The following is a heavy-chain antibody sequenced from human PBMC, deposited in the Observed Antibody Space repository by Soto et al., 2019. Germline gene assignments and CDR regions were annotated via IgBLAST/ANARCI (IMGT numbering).Heavy chain of an antibody. V-gene: IGHV3-33*01. Sequence: QVQLVEPGGGVVQPGRSLRLSCAASGFTFSSYGMHWVRQAPGKGLEWVATIWYDGSNKYYADFVKGRFTISRDDSKNTLYLHMNSLRAEDTAVYYCARGQFDDSSGGFDYWGQGTLVTVSS. D-gene: IGHD3-22*01. J-gene: IGHJ4*02. CDR1: GFTFSSYG. CDR2: IWYDGSNK. CDR3: ARGQFDDSSGGFDY.